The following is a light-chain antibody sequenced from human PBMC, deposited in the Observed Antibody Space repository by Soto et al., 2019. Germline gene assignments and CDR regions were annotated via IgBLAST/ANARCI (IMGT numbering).Light chain of an antibody. V-gene: IGLV4-69*01. CDR1: SGHINYD. CDR3: HTWGTGSP. Sequence: QLVLTQSPSASASLGASVKLTCTLTSGHINYDISWPQQQPDNGTRHLMKLNSDGTHITGDEIPDRFSGSNSGAELYLTISRLQSDDEADYDCHTWGTGSPFGGGTKLTVL. J-gene: IGLJ3*02. CDR2: LNSDGTH.